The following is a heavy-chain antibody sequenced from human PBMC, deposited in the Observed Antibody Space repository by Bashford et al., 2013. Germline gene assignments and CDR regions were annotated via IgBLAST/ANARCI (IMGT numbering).Heavy chain of an antibody. CDR3: TRDPVRRSDY. CDR2: IDRDESRK. J-gene: IGHJ4*02. V-gene: IGHV3-7*01. D-gene: IGHD3-16*01. Sequence: VRQAPGKGLEWVASIDRDESRKFYVDSVKGRFTISRDNARNSLYLQLNSLRAEDTAVYYCTRDPVRRSDYWGQGTLVTVSS.